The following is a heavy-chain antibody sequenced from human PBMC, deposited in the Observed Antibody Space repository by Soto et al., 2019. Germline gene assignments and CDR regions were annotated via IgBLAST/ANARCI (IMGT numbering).Heavy chain of an antibody. D-gene: IGHD3-22*01. CDR2: IYYSGST. CDR3: ARVGGYYDSSGYYMASDFDY. CDR1: GGSISSGGYY. J-gene: IGHJ4*02. V-gene: IGHV4-31*03. Sequence: SETLSLTCTVSGGSISSGGYYWSWIRQHPGKGLEWIGYIYYSGSTYYNPSLKSRVTISVDTSKNQFSLKLSSVTAADTAVYYCARVGGYYDSSGYYMASDFDYWGQGTLVTVSS.